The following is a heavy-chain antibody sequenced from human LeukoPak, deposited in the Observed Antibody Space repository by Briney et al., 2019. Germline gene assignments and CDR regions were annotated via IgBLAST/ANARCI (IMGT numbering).Heavy chain of an antibody. V-gene: IGHV3-23*01. CDR2: ISGSGGST. Sequence: GGSLRLSCAASGFTFSSYAMSWVRQAPGKGLEWVSAISGSGGSTYYADSVKGRFTISGDNSKNTLYLQMNSLRAEDTAVYYCAKVPVRIAAAGRFDYWGQGTLVTVSS. CDR1: GFTFSSYA. CDR3: AKVPVRIAAAGRFDY. J-gene: IGHJ4*02. D-gene: IGHD6-13*01.